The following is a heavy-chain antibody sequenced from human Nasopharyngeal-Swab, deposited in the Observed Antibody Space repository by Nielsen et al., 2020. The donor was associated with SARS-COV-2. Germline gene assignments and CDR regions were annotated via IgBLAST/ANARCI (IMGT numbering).Heavy chain of an antibody. CDR2: IWYDGSNK. Sequence: VRQAPGKGLEWVAVIWYDGSNKYYADSVKGRFTISRDNSKNTLYLQMNSLRAEDTAVYYCARDLISSDSVGDFDIWGQRTMVT. CDR3: ARDLISSDSVGDFDI. J-gene: IGHJ3*02. V-gene: IGHV3-33*01. D-gene: IGHD3/OR15-3a*01.